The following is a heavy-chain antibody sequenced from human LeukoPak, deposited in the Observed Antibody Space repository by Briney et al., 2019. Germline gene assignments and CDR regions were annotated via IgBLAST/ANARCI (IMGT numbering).Heavy chain of an antibody. CDR3: ARDLTLRYFDWSSGFGY. D-gene: IGHD3-9*01. CDR1: GFTFDDYG. CDR2: INWNGGST. J-gene: IGHJ4*02. Sequence: GGSLRLSCAASGFTFDDYGMSWVRQAPGKGLEWVSGINWNGGSTGYADSVKGRFTISRDNAKKSLYLQMNSLRAEDTALYYCARDLTLRYFDWSSGFGYWGQGTLVTVSS. V-gene: IGHV3-20*04.